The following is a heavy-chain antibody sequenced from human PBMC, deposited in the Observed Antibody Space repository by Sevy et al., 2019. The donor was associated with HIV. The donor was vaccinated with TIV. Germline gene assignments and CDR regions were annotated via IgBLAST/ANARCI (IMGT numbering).Heavy chain of an antibody. D-gene: IGHD3-3*01. V-gene: IGHV3-23*01. CDR3: AKVGDGFWSGPEINWFDP. Sequence: GGSLRLSCAASGFNFHSYAMTWVRQAPGKGLEWAAAISGSGDSKYYADSMRGRFSLSRDNLKNTVFLQLNSLRVEDTAVYFCAKVGDGFWSGPEINWFDPWGPGTLVTVSS. CDR1: GFNFHSYA. CDR2: ISGSGDSK. J-gene: IGHJ5*02.